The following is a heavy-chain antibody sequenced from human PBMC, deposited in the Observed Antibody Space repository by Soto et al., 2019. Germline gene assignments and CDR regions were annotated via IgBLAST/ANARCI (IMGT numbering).Heavy chain of an antibody. Sequence: SGTLSLTCAVYCGSFRGYYLSWVRQPPGAGLEWIAETNHSRSTNYNPSLKSRVTISVDTSKNQFSLKLSSVTAADTAVYYCARGHGSSLLGSLNWFDPWGQGTLVTVSS. CDR1: CGSFRGYY. V-gene: IGHV4-34*01. CDR3: ARGHGSSLLGSLNWFDP. CDR2: TNHSRST. J-gene: IGHJ5*02. D-gene: IGHD6-13*01.